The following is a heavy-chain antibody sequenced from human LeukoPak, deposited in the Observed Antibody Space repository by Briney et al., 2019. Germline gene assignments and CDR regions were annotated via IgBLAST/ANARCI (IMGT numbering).Heavy chain of an antibody. V-gene: IGHV3-66*01. D-gene: IGHD4-23*01. CDR1: GFTFTSYS. CDR2: IYSGGSI. CDR3: ARYLRTPDVAFDI. Sequence: GGSLRLSCAASGFTFTSYSMNWVRQAPGKGLEWVSIIYSGGSIYYADSVKGRFTISRDNSKNTLYLQMNSLRAEDTAVYYCARYLRTPDVAFDIWGQGTMVTVSS. J-gene: IGHJ3*02.